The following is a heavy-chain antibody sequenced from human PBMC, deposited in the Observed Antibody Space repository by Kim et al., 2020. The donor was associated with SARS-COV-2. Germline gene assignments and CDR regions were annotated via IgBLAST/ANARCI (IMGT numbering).Heavy chain of an antibody. V-gene: IGHV2-70*01. Sequence: SGPTLVNPTQTLTLTCTFSGFSLSTSGMCVSWIRQPPGKALEWLALIDWDDDKYYSTSLKTRLTISKDTSKNQVVLTMTNMDPVDTATYYCARIEGSGSYSTDDAFDIWGQGTMVTVSS. CDR2: IDWDDDK. J-gene: IGHJ3*02. CDR1: GFSLSTSGMC. D-gene: IGHD3-10*01. CDR3: ARIEGSGSYSTDDAFDI.